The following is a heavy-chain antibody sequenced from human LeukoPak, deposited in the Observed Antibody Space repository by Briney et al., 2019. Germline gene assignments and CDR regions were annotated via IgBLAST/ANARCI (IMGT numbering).Heavy chain of an antibody. CDR2: IYYSGST. Sequence: SETLSLTCTVSGFSISSTSYYWGWIRQSPGKGLEWIGSIYYSGSTYYNPSLKSRVTISVDTSKNQFSLKLISVTAADTAVYYCAREDTGGLDYWGQGILVTVSP. CDR1: GFSISSTSYY. D-gene: IGHD2-8*02. V-gene: IGHV4-39*07. CDR3: AREDTGGLDY. J-gene: IGHJ4*02.